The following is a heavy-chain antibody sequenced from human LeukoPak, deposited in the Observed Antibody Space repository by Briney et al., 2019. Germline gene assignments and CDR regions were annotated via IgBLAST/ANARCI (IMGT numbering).Heavy chain of an antibody. D-gene: IGHD3-10*01. CDR3: ARAHGSGIAPDAFDI. J-gene: IGHJ3*02. Sequence: PSETLSLTCTVSGGSISSYYWSWIRQPPGKGLEWIGYIYYSGSTNYNPSLKSRVTMSVHTSKNQFSLKLSSVTAADTAVYYCARAHGSGIAPDAFDIWGQGTMVTVSS. V-gene: IGHV4-59*12. CDR2: IYYSGST. CDR1: GGSISSYY.